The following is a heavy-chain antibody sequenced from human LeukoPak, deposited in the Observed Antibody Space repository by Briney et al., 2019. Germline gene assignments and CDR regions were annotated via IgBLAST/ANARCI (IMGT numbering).Heavy chain of an antibody. CDR2: IGTAGDT. Sequence: PGGSLRLSCAASGFTFSSYDMHWVRQATGKGLEWGSAIGTAGDTYYPGSVKGRFTISRENAKNSLYLQMNSLTAGDTAVYYCARGQVGGGGAFDIWGQGTMVTVSS. CDR3: ARGQVGGGGAFDI. CDR1: GFTFSSYD. V-gene: IGHV3-13*01. D-gene: IGHD1-26*01. J-gene: IGHJ3*02.